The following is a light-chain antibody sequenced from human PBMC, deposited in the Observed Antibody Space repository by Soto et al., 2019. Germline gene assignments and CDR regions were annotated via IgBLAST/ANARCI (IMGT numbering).Light chain of an antibody. Sequence: EIVMTQSPATLSVSPVEGATLSCKASQNVYNNLAWYQQRPGQPPRLLIYDASTRATGISARFSGSGYGTEVTLTISSLQSEDFAVYFCQQCRNWPLTFGGGTKVEIK. CDR3: QQCRNWPLT. CDR1: QNVYNN. V-gene: IGKV3-15*01. J-gene: IGKJ4*01. CDR2: DAS.